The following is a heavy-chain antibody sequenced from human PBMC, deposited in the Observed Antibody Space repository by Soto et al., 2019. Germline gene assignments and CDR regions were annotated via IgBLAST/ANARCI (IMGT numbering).Heavy chain of an antibody. J-gene: IGHJ6*02. CDR3: AREDDGGDRDYYGLDV. V-gene: IGHV4-30-4*01. D-gene: IGHD2-21*02. CDR1: GGSISSENYH. CDR2: IHYSGSV. Sequence: QVQLQESGPGLVRPSQTLSLTCTVSGGSISSENYHWTWIRQAPGKGLEGIGYIHYSGSVHYNPSLQRRLTMSVDTSKNLFSLKLSSVTAADTAVYFCAREDDGGDRDYYGLDVWGQGTTVTVSS.